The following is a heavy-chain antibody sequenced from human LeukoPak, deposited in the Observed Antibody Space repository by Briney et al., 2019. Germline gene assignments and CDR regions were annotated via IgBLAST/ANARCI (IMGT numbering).Heavy chain of an antibody. V-gene: IGHV4-39*01. J-gene: IGHJ4*02. D-gene: IGHD3-9*01. CDR3: ARGAPGDILTGYYFDY. CDR2: IYYSGST. CDR1: GGSISSSSYY. Sequence: YPSETLSLTCTVSGGSISSSSYYWGWIRQPPGKGLEWIGSIYYSGSTYYNPSLKSRVTISVDTSKNQFSLKLSSVTAADTAVYYCARGAPGDILTGYYFDYWGQGTLVTVSS.